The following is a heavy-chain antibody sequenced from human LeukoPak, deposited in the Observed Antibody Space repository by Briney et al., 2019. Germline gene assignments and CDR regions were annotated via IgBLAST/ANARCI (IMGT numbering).Heavy chain of an antibody. CDR2: ISYDGSNK. Sequence: PGGSLRLSCAASGFTFSSYGMHWVRQAPGKGLEWVAVISYDGSNKYYADSVKGRFTISRDNSKNTLYLQMNSLRAEDTAVYYCARSDYDDSRGYFDYWGQGTLVTVSS. CDR3: ARSDYDDSRGYFDY. J-gene: IGHJ4*02. CDR1: GFTFSSYG. D-gene: IGHD4-17*01. V-gene: IGHV3-30*03.